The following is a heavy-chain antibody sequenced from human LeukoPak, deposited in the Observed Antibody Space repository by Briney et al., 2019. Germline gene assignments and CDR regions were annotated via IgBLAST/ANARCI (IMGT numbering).Heavy chain of an antibody. CDR1: GFTFSNYA. V-gene: IGHV3-23*01. Sequence: GGSLRLSCAASGFTFSNYAMNWVRQAPGKGLEWVSTIINSGGSTYYADSVKGRFTISRDSSKNTLYLQMNSLRDEDTAVYYCAKDIYSDYGGLDYWGQGTLVAVSS. J-gene: IGHJ4*02. D-gene: IGHD4-11*01. CDR3: AKDIYSDYGGLDY. CDR2: IINSGGST.